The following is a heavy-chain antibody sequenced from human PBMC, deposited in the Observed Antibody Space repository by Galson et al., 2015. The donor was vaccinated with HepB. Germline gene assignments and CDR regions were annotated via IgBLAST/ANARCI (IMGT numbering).Heavy chain of an antibody. CDR1: GFTFSSYG. Sequence: SLRLSCAASGFTFSSYGMHWVRQAPGKGLEWVAVISCDGSNKYYADSVKGRFTISRDNSKNTLYLQMNSLRAEDTAVYYCAKDHEVRGVSSYSGMDVWGQGTTVTVSS. J-gene: IGHJ6*02. CDR3: AKDHEVRGVSSYSGMDV. D-gene: IGHD3-10*01. CDR2: ISCDGSNK. V-gene: IGHV3-30*18.